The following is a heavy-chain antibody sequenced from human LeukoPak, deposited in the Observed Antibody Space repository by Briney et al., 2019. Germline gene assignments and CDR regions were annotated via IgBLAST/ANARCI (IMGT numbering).Heavy chain of an antibody. CDR2: IISIISYI. CDR3: ARLRTNYDFWSGYLVY. D-gene: IGHD3-3*01. Sequence: GGSLRLSCAASGFSFSSYSMNWVRQAPGEGLEWVSSIISIISYIYHADSGKGRFTISRNNAKNSLYLQMTSLRAEDTAVYYCARLRTNYDFWSGYLVYWGQGTLVTASS. V-gene: IGHV3-21*01. J-gene: IGHJ4*02. CDR1: GFSFSSYS.